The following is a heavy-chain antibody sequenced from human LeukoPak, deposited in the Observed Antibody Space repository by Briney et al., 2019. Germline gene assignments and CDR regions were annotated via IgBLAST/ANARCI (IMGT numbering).Heavy chain of an antibody. CDR1: GGSISSGDYY. Sequence: SETLSLTCTVSGGSISSGDYYRSWIRQPPGKGLEWIGYIYYSGSTYFNPSLKSRVTISVDTSKNQFSLKLSSVTAADTAVYYCARGPRYYYDRSGYYPFDYWGQGSLVTVSS. J-gene: IGHJ4*02. D-gene: IGHD3-22*01. CDR3: ARGPRYYYDRSGYYPFDY. CDR2: IYYSGST. V-gene: IGHV4-30-4*01.